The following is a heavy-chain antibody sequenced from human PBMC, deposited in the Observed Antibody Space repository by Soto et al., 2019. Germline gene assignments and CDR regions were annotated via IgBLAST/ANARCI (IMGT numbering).Heavy chain of an antibody. V-gene: IGHV4-34*01. CDR1: GGSLSGYY. Sequence: SETLSLTCAVYGGSLSGYYWSWIRQPPGKGLEWIGEINHSGSTNYNPSLKSRVTISVDTSKNQFSLKLSSVTAADTAVYYCARRNWKYYYYGMDVWGQGTTVTVSS. CDR3: ARRNWKYYYYGMDV. D-gene: IGHD1-1*01. J-gene: IGHJ6*02. CDR2: INHSGST.